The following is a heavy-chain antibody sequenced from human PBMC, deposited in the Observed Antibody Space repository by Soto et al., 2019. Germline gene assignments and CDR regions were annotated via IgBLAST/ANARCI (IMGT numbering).Heavy chain of an antibody. CDR3: ARGKTGYCSGGSCPLNY. Sequence: SETLSLTCAVYGESLNSYYWSWVRQSPGQGLEWIGEIYDSGSTHYNPSLKSRATISAAWSAQQMFLKLKSVTAADTAVYYCARGKTGYCSGGSCPLNYWGQGTLVTVSS. CDR1: GESLNSYY. J-gene: IGHJ4*02. D-gene: IGHD2-15*01. CDR2: IYDSGST. V-gene: IGHV4-34*01.